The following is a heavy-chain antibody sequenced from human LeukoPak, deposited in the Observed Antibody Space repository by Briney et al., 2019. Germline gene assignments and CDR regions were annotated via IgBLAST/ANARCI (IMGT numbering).Heavy chain of an antibody. CDR3: AKSFSSSWPRYYYYMDV. Sequence: GRSLRLSCAASGFTFSSYGMHWVRQAPGKGLEWVAVIWYGGSNKYYADSVKGRFTISRNNSKNTPYLQMNSLRAEDTAVYYCAKSFSSSWPRYYYYMDVWGKGTTVTVSS. D-gene: IGHD6-13*01. V-gene: IGHV3-30*18. CDR1: GFTFSSYG. CDR2: IWYGGSNK. J-gene: IGHJ6*03.